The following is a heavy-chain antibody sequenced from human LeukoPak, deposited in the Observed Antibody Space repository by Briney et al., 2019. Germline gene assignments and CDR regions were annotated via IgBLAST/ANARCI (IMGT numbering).Heavy chain of an antibody. V-gene: IGHV3-53*01. CDR3: VREVPQLLYY. D-gene: IGHD2-2*01. CDR2: IYTGGST. CDR1: GFNVRSNF. J-gene: IGHJ4*02. Sequence: PGGSLRLSCAASGFNVRSNFMAWVRQAPGKGLEGVSVIYTGGSTYYADSVKGRFTISRDNSQNTVSLQMNSVRAEDTAMYYCVREVPQLLYYWGQGTLVSVSS.